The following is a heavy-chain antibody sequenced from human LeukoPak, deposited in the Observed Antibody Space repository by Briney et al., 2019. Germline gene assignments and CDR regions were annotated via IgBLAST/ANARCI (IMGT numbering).Heavy chain of an antibody. Sequence: GGSLRLSCAASGFTFSSYWMSWVRQAPGKGLEWVANIKQDGSEKNYVDSVKGRFTISRDNAKTSLYLQMNSLRAEDTAVYYCAKWKYSNSGIDDYWGQGTLVTVSS. V-gene: IGHV3-7*03. CDR3: AKWKYSNSGIDDY. D-gene: IGHD6-6*01. J-gene: IGHJ4*02. CDR2: IKQDGSEK. CDR1: GFTFSSYW.